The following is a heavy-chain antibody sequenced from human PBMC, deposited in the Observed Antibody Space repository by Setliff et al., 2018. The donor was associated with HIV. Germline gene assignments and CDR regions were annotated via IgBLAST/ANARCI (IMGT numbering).Heavy chain of an antibody. J-gene: IGHJ5*02. V-gene: IGHV1-46*03. CDR1: GYTFSSYD. CDR2: INPTGGST. Sequence: ASVKVSCKASGYTFSSYDMHWVRQAPGQGLEWMGIINPTGGSTTYAQKFQGRVTMTRDTSTSTVYMELSSLRSEDTAVYYCARDPYYVWGCPSNWFDPWGQGTLVTVSS. D-gene: IGHD3-16*01. CDR3: ARDPYYVWGCPSNWFDP.